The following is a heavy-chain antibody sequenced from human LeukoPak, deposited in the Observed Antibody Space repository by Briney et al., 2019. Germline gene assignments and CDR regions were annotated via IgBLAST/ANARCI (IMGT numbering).Heavy chain of an antibody. D-gene: IGHD3-16*01. CDR2: INGPGDNP. J-gene: IGHJ4*02. CDR3: AKVSVCYGCYLDF. Sequence: PGGFLRLSCAASGYAFSSHGLTWVRQAPGKGLEWVSTINGPGDNPYYAETVKGRFTISRDNSKNTLYLQMHSLRAEDTAIYYCAKVSVCYGCYLDFWGQGTLVTVS. CDR1: GYAFSSHG. V-gene: IGHV3-23*01.